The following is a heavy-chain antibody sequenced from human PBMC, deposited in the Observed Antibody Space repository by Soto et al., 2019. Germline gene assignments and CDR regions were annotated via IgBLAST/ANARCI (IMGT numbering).Heavy chain of an antibody. CDR1: GGSISPYY. V-gene: IGHV4-59*01. D-gene: IGHD4-17*01. CDR2: VYYSGNT. J-gene: IGHJ6*03. Sequence: SETLSLPCTVHGGSISPYYWSWIRQPPGKGLGWIGYVYYSGNTNYNPSPESRVTISVDPSRHRFSPNVTAATAADTAVYYCAREGAAASYAYYYMNVWGSGTAVTIS. CDR3: AREGAAASYAYYYMNV.